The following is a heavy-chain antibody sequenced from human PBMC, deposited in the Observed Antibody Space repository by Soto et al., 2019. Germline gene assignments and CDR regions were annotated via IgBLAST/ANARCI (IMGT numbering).Heavy chain of an antibody. CDR1: GYTFTSYY. V-gene: IGHV1-46*01. CDR2: INPSGGST. D-gene: IGHD1-26*01. J-gene: IGHJ6*02. CDR3: ARVSRVVGATTNYYYYYGMDV. Sequence: ASVKVSCKASGYTFTSYYMHWVRQAPGQGLEWMGIINPSGGSTSYAQKFQGRVTMTRDTSTGTVYMELSSLRSEDTAVYYCARVSRVVGATTNYYYYYGMDVWGQGTTVTVS.